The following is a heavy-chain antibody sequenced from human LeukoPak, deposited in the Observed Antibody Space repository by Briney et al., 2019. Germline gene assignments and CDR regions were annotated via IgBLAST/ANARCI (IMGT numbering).Heavy chain of an antibody. CDR3: ATEGHCSDGTCYHFDF. D-gene: IGHD2-15*01. J-gene: IGHJ4*02. CDR2: IKGKIDAEAT. Sequence: PGGSLRLSCAASGFTFRFSNYAMSWVRQAPGKGLEWVGRIKGKIDAEATDYAAHVKGRFKFSRDDSKNMFYLQINSLKTEDTATYYCATEGHCSDGTCYHFDFWGRGTPVIVSS. V-gene: IGHV3-15*01. CDR1: GFTFRFSNYA.